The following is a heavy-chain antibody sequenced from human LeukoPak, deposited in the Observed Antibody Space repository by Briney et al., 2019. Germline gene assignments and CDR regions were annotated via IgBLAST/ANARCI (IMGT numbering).Heavy chain of an antibody. CDR2: ITSSGDDI. V-gene: IGHV3-48*03. J-gene: IGHJ4*02. D-gene: IGHD5-12*01. Sequence: GGSLRLSCAASGFTFSSNAMSWVRQAPGKGLEWVAYITSSGDDIYYADSVKGRFTISRDNAKNALFLRMSSLRVEDTATYYCASDIVATSGDFWGQGTLVSVSS. CDR1: GFTFSSNA. CDR3: ASDIVATSGDF.